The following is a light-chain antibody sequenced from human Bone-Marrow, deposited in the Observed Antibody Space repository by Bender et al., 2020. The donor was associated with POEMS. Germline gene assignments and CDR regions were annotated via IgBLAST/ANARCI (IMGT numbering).Light chain of an antibody. CDR3: RSYGAGYWV. CDR1: GGSIASDY. J-gene: IGLJ3*02. Sequence: FILTQPHSLSDFPGTTVTISCTRSGGSIASDYVQWYQQRPGSSPTAVIYEDKKRPSGVPDRFSGSVDRSSNSASLTISGLKTEDEADYYCRSYGAGYWVFGGGTKLTVL. CDR2: EDK. V-gene: IGLV6-57*01.